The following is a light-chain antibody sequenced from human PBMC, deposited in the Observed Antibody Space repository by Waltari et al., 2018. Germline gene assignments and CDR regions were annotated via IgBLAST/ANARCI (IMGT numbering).Light chain of an antibody. V-gene: IGKV1-5*03. J-gene: IGKJ2*03. CDR2: KAS. CDR1: QSVSNW. Sequence: DIQMTQSPSTLSASVGDRVTITCRASQSVSNWLAWYQQKPGKAPKLLIYKASTLQNVVPSRFSGSGSGTEFTLTINHLQPDDSGIYFCQQFNSYAHSFGQGTRLEIK. CDR3: QQFNSYAHS.